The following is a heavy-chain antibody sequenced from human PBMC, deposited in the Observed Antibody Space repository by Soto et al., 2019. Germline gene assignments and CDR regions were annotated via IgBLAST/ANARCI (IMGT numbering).Heavy chain of an antibody. CDR2: IIPIFGTA. V-gene: IGHV1-69*12. Sequence: QVQLVQSGAEVKKPGSSVKVSCKASGGTFSSYAISWVRQAPGQGLEWMGGIIPIFGTANYAQKFQGRVTITADESTSTAYMELSSRRSEDTAVYYCARAEGKVDYDFWSGYYSDYGMDVWGQGTTVTVSS. CDR3: ARAEGKVDYDFWSGYYSDYGMDV. CDR1: GGTFSSYA. J-gene: IGHJ6*02. D-gene: IGHD3-3*01.